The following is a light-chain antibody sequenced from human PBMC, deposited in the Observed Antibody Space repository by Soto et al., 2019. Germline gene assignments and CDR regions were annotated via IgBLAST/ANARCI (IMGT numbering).Light chain of an antibody. CDR1: MRDIGAYNL. CDR2: EVR. V-gene: IGLV2-14*03. CDR3: SSFTSKSTLI. J-gene: IGLJ2*01. Sequence: QSALTQPAAVSGSPGQSITISCAGTMRDIGAYNLVSWYQQHPGKAPQLIIYEVRNRPSGISFRFSGSKSGNTASLTISGLQAEDEADYYCSSFTSKSTLIFGGGTKLTVL.